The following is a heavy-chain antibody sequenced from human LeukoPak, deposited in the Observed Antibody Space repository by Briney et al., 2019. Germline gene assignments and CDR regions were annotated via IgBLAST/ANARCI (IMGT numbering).Heavy chain of an antibody. D-gene: IGHD3-3*02. CDR1: GYTFTSYD. J-gene: IGHJ6*02. Sequence: ASVKVSCKAAGYTFTSYDINWVRQATGPGLEWMGWMNPNSGNRGSAQNFQGRVTLTRNTSISTAYMELSSLRSEDTAVYYCARRRLAGSTPPHYYYILDVWGQGTTVTVSS. CDR3: ARRRLAGSTPPHYYYILDV. V-gene: IGHV1-8*01. CDR2: MNPNSGNR.